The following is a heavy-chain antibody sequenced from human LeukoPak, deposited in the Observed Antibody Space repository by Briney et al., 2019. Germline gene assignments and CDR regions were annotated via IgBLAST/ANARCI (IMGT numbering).Heavy chain of an antibody. D-gene: IGHD1-7*01. CDR1: GFTVSSNY. CDR3: ARGDNWNYRGYYYYMDV. V-gene: IGHV3-53*01. J-gene: IGHJ6*03. CDR2: IYSGGST. Sequence: GGSLRLSCAASGFTVSSNYMSWVRQAPGKGLEWVSVIYSGGSTYYAESVKGRFTISRDNSKNTLYLQMNRLRDEDTAVYYCARGDNWNYRGYYYYMDVWGKGTTVTVSS.